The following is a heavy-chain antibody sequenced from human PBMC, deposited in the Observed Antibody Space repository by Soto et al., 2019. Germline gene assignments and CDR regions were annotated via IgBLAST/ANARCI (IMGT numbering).Heavy chain of an antibody. J-gene: IGHJ6*02. V-gene: IGHV4-31*03. CDR1: GGSISSGGYY. D-gene: IGHD1-26*01. CDR3: ARVEWGYYYYGMDV. CDR2: IYYSGST. Sequence: QVQLQESGPGLVKPSQTLSLTCTVSGGSISSGGYYWSWIRQHPGKGLEWIGYIYYSGSTYYNPSLKSRVTISVGTSKNQFSLKLSSVTAADTAVYYCARVEWGYYYYGMDVWGQGTTVTVSS.